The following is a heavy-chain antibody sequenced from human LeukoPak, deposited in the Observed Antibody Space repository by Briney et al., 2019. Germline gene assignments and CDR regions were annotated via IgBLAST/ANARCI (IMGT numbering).Heavy chain of an antibody. V-gene: IGHV3-53*01. D-gene: IGHD3-22*01. Sequence: GGSLRLSCAASAFTFSRYSMNWVRQAPGKGLEWVSVIYSGGSTYYADSVKGRFTISRDNSKNMLYLQMNSLRAEDTAVYYCARGGKSGYYYGYWGQGTLVTVSS. CDR3: ARGGKSGYYYGY. J-gene: IGHJ4*02. CDR1: AFTFSRYS. CDR2: IYSGGST.